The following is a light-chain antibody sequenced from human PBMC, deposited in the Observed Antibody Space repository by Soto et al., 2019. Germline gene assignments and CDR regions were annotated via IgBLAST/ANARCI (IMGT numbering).Light chain of an antibody. CDR2: GAS. CDR3: QQYNNWPPAT. J-gene: IGKJ4*01. V-gene: IGKV3-15*01. CDR1: QSVCSN. Sequence: EMVMTQSPATLSVSPGERATLSCRASQSVCSNLAWCQQKPGQAPRLLIYGASTRATGIPARFSGSGSGTEFSLTISSLQSEDFAVYYCQQYNNWPPATFGGGTKVDIK.